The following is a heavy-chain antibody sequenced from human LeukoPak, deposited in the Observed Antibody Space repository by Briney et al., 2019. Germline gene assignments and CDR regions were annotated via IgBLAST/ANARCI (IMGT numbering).Heavy chain of an antibody. J-gene: IGHJ4*02. Sequence: PGGSLRLSCAASGFTFSSYSMNWVRQAPGKGLEWVSSISSSRYIYYADSVKGRFTISRDNAKSSLYLQMNSPRAEDTALYYCARDYSSSSLDYWGQGTLVTVSS. V-gene: IGHV3-21*01. CDR2: ISSSRYI. CDR3: ARDYSSSSLDY. D-gene: IGHD6-6*01. CDR1: GFTFSSYS.